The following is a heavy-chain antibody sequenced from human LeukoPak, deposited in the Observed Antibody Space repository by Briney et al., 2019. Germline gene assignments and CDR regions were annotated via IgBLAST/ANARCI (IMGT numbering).Heavy chain of an antibody. CDR2: INPNSGGT. V-gene: IGHV1-2*02. CDR3: ARLFYSNYGY. D-gene: IGHD4-11*01. CDR1: GYTFTGYY. J-gene: IGHJ4*02. Sequence: GAXXKVSCKASGYTFTGYYMHWVRQAPGQGLEWMGWINPNSGGTNYAQKFQGRVTITRDTSISTAYMELSRLRSDDTAVYYCARLFYSNYGYWGQGTLVTVSS.